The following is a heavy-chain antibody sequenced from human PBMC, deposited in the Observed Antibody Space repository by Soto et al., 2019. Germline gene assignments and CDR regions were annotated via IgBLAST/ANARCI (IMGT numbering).Heavy chain of an antibody. D-gene: IGHD3-10*01. J-gene: IGHJ4*02. CDR2: ISGMEDRT. V-gene: IGHV3-23*01. CDR3: AKTYTGG. CDR1: GFNLRDQA. Sequence: LQSGGGIAQPGGSLRLSCTASGFNLRDQALSWVRQAPGGGREWVSGISGMEDRTNYADFVKGRFFISKDRAKNTLNLQMNGLRDDDTAVYYCAKTYTGGWGQGTQVTVSS.